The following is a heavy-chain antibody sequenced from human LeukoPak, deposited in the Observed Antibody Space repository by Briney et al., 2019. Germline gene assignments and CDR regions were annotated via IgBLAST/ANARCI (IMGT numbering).Heavy chain of an antibody. D-gene: IGHD1-26*01. Sequence: GGSVKVSCKASGYTFNSYGISWVRQAPGQGLEWMGWISGYNGNINYAQTLQGRVTMTTDTSTSTAYMEMRSLRSDDTAVYYCARAGGSYPLDYWGQGTLVTVSS. V-gene: IGHV1-18*01. CDR3: ARAGGSYPLDY. CDR2: ISGYNGNI. J-gene: IGHJ4*02. CDR1: GYTFNSYG.